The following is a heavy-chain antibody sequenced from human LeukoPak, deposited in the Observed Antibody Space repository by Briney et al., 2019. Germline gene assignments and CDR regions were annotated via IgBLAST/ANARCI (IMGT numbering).Heavy chain of an antibody. V-gene: IGHV4-61*02. CDR3: ARDLRPLDAFDI. CDR1: GGSISSGSYY. CDR2: IYTSGST. Sequence: PSETLSLTCTVSGGSISSGSYYWSWIRQPARKGLEWIGRIYTSGSTNYNPSLKSRVTISVDTSKNQFSLKLSSVTAADTAVYYCARDLRPLDAFDIWGQGTMVTVSS. J-gene: IGHJ3*02.